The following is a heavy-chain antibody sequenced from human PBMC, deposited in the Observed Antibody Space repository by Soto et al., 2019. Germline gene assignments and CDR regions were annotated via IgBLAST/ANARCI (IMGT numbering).Heavy chain of an antibody. CDR3: ASRSSIQRYYYGMDV. D-gene: IGHD5-18*01. V-gene: IGHV5-51*01. Sequence: GESLKISCKGSGYSFTSYWIGWVRQMPGKGLEWMGIIYPGDSDTRYSPSFQGQVTISADKSISTAYLQWSSLKASDTAMYYCASRSSIQRYYYGMDVWGQGTTVTVSS. CDR1: GYSFTSYW. CDR2: IYPGDSDT. J-gene: IGHJ6*02.